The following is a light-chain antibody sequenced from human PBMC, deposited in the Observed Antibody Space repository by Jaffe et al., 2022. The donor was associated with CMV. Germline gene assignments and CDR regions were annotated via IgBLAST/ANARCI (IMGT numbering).Light chain of an antibody. CDR3: HHYDSPYT. CDR2: GAS. J-gene: IGKJ2*01. V-gene: IGKV3-20*01. Sequence: EIVLTQSPGTLSLSPGERATLSCRASQSFSSSYLAWYQQKPGQAPRLLIYGASSRATGIPDRFSGSGSGPDFTLTISRLEPEDFAVYYCHHYDSPYTFGQGTKVEI. CDR1: QSFSSSY.